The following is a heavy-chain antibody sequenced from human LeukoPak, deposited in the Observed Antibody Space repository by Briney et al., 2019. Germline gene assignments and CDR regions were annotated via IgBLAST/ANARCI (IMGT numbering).Heavy chain of an antibody. Sequence: SETLSLTCTVSGGSISSYYWSWVRQPPGKGLEWVGYIYYSGSANYNPSLKSRVTISVDTSKNQFSLKLSSVTAADTAVYYCARGAGVFLDCSSTSCYSGNYYYGMDVWGQGTTVTVSS. CDR1: GGSISSYY. CDR3: ARGAGVFLDCSSTSCYSGNYYYGMDV. V-gene: IGHV4-59*01. D-gene: IGHD2-2*01. J-gene: IGHJ6*02. CDR2: IYYSGSA.